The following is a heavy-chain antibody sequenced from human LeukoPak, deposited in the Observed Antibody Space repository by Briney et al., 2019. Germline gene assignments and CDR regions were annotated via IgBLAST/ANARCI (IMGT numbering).Heavy chain of an antibody. CDR3: ARARETVAIDY. D-gene: IGHD5-12*01. J-gene: IGHJ4*02. V-gene: IGHV4-34*01. CDR2: INDSGST. Sequence: SETLSLTCAVYGETFSGYYWTWIRQPPGKGLEWIGDINDSGSTNYNPSLKSRVTISVDTSKNQFSLKVRSVTAADTAVYYCARARETVAIDYWGQGTLVTVSS. CDR1: GETFSGYY.